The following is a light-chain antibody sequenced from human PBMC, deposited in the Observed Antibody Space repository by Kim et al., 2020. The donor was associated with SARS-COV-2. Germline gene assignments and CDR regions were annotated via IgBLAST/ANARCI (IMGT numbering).Light chain of an antibody. CDR2: GAS. Sequence: SPGERATPSCRASQSVTSSYLAWDQQKPGQAPRLLIYGASSRATGIPDRFSGSGSGTDLTLTISRLEPEDFAVYHCQQYGSSPWTFGQGTKVEIK. CDR1: QSVTSSY. V-gene: IGKV3-20*01. J-gene: IGKJ1*01. CDR3: QQYGSSPWT.